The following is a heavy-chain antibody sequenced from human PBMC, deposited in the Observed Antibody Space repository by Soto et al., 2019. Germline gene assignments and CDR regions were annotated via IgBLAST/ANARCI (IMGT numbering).Heavy chain of an antibody. Sequence: LRLSCAASGFTFSDYYMNWIRQAPGKGLEWVSYISSGAITIYYADSVKGRFTISRDNAKNSLYLQMNSLRAEDTAVYYCAGQYSSSSVEFWGQGTLVTV. D-gene: IGHD6-6*01. CDR2: ISSGAITI. CDR3: AGQYSSSSVEF. CDR1: GFTFSDYY. J-gene: IGHJ4*02. V-gene: IGHV3-11*01.